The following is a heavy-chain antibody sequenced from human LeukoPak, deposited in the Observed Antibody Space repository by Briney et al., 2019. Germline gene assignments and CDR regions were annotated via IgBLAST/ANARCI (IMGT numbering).Heavy chain of an antibody. D-gene: IGHD6-13*01. CDR1: GFTFRSHW. CDR3: ARDSEHSSSFAFDI. Sequence: GGSLRLSCVASGFTFRSHWMSWVRQAPGKGLEWVANINLDGSEKYYVDSVMGRFTVSRDNAENSLYLQINSLRADDTAVYFCARDSEHSSSFAFDIWSQGTMVTVSS. J-gene: IGHJ3*02. CDR2: INLDGSEK. V-gene: IGHV3-7*01.